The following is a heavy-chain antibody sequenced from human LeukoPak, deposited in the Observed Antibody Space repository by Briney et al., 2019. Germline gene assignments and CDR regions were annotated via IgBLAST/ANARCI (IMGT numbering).Heavy chain of an antibody. CDR3: AIGTMIAVEAFDI. J-gene: IGHJ3*02. Sequence: SETLSLTCTVSGGSISSSSYYWGWIRQPPGKGLEWIGSIYYSGSTYYNPSLKSRVTISVDTSKNQFSLKLSSVTAADTAVYYCAIGTMIAVEAFDIWGQGTMVTVSS. CDR2: IYYSGST. V-gene: IGHV4-39*01. CDR1: GGSISSSSYY. D-gene: IGHD3-22*01.